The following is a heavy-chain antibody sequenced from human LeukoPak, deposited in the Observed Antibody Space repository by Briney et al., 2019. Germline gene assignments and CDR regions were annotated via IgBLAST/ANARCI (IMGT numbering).Heavy chain of an antibody. CDR3: APSGWPPIPLWLPVFDY. Sequence: SGPTLVNPTQTLTLTCTFSGFSLSTSGEGVGWIRQPPGKALEWLALLYWDDDKRYSPSLKSRLTITKDTSKNQVVLTMTNMDPVDTATYDCAPSGWPPIPLWLPVFDYWGQGSLVTVSS. V-gene: IGHV2-5*02. CDR2: LYWDDDK. J-gene: IGHJ4*02. D-gene: IGHD5-18*01. CDR1: GFSLSTSGEG.